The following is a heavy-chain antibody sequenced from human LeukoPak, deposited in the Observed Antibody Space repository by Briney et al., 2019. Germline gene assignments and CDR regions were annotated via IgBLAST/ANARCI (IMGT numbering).Heavy chain of an antibody. D-gene: IGHD3-16*01. CDR1: GFTFSSYG. CDR2: IRYDGGNK. CDR3: AKDWGEGDY. Sequence: GGSLRLSCAASGFTFSSYGMHWVRQAPGKGLEWVAFIRYDGGNKYYADSVKGRFTISRDNSKNTLYLQMNSLRAEDTAVYYCAKDWGEGDYWGQGTLVTVSS. V-gene: IGHV3-30*02. J-gene: IGHJ4*02.